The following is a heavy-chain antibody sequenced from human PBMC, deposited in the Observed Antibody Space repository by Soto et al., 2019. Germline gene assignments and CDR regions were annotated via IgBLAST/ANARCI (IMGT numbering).Heavy chain of an antibody. Sequence: PGGSLRLSCVVSGFTFTTHGMNWVRQVPGKELEWISFISSTSSSINYADSMKGRFTVSRDNAKNSLYLQMTSLRVEDTAVYYCARAPFDYWGRGTLVTVS. CDR2: ISSTSSSI. CDR3: ARAPFDY. J-gene: IGHJ4*02. CDR1: GFTFTTHG. V-gene: IGHV3-21*04.